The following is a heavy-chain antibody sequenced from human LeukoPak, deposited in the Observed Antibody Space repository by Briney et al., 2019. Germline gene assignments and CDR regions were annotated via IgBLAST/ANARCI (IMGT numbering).Heavy chain of an antibody. V-gene: IGHV4-39*07. CDR1: GGSISSSSYY. CDR2: IYYSGST. CDR3: ARAVAAGDFDY. Sequence: NSSETLSLTCTVSGGSISSSSYYWGWIRQPPGKGLEWIGSIYYSGSTYYNPSLKSRVTISVDTSKNQFSLKLSSVTAADTAVYYCARAVAAGDFDYWGQGTLVTVSS. D-gene: IGHD6-13*01. J-gene: IGHJ4*02.